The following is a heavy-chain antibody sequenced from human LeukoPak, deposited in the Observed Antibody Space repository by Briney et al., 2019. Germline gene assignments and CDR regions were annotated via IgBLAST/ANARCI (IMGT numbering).Heavy chain of an antibody. J-gene: IGHJ4*02. D-gene: IGHD2-8*01. CDR3: ARVGGYCTNGVCYRGVDY. Sequence: KPSETLSLTCTVSGGSISSGDYYWSWIRQPPGKGLEWIGYIYYSGSTYYNPSLKSRVTISVDTSKNQFSLKLSSVTAADTAVYYCARVGGYCTNGVCYRGVDYWGQGTLVTVSS. V-gene: IGHV4-30-4*01. CDR1: GGSISSGDYY. CDR2: IYYSGST.